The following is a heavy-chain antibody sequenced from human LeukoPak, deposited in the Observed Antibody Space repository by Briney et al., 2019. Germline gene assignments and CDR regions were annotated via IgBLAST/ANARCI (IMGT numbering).Heavy chain of an antibody. D-gene: IGHD3-9*01. CDR3: ARGHFDWLPPLVYFDY. CDR1: GGSISSSSYY. Sequence: PSETLSLTCTVSGGSISSSSYYWGWIRQPPGKGLEWIGSIYYSGSTYYNPSLRSRVTISVDTSKNQFSLKLSSVTAADTAVYYCARGHFDWLPPLVYFDYWGQGTLVTVSS. J-gene: IGHJ4*02. CDR2: IYYSGST. V-gene: IGHV4-39*01.